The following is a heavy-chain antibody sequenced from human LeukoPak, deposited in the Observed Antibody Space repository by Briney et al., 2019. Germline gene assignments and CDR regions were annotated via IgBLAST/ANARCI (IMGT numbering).Heavy chain of an antibody. CDR3: ARDSDILTGYGDFDY. J-gene: IGHJ4*02. Sequence: QPGGSLRLSRAASGFTFSSYEMNWVRQAPGKGLEWVSYISSNGSTIYYADSVKGRFTISRDNAKNSLYLQMNSLRAEDTAVYYCARDSDILTGYGDFDYWGQGTLVTVSS. D-gene: IGHD3-9*01. V-gene: IGHV3-48*03. CDR1: GFTFSSYE. CDR2: ISSNGSTI.